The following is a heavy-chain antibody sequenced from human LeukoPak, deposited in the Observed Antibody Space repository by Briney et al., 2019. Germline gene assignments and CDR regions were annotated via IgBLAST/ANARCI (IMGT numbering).Heavy chain of an antibody. Sequence: SETLSLTCTVSGGSISSSSYYWGWIRQPPGKGLEWIGSIYYSGSTYYNPSLKSRVTISVDTSKNQFSLKLSSVTAADTAVYYCARDSHYYYDSHDAFDIWGQGTMVTVSS. J-gene: IGHJ3*02. CDR1: GGSISSSSYY. D-gene: IGHD3-22*01. V-gene: IGHV4-39*07. CDR3: ARDSHYYYDSHDAFDI. CDR2: IYYSGST.